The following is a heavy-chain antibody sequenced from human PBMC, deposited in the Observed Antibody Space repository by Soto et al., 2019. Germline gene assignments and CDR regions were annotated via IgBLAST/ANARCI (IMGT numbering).Heavy chain of an antibody. CDR3: ATLVVARTDYYYGTDV. CDR2: IDPRDSET. V-gene: IGHV5-10-1*01. Sequence: GESLKISCKGSGYSFNSYWISWVRQMPGKGLEWMGRIDPRDSETSYSPSFQGHVTMSVDNSISTAYLQWSSLKASDTAIYYCATLVVARTDYYYGTDVWGQGTTVTVSS. D-gene: IGHD3-22*01. CDR1: GYSFNSYW. J-gene: IGHJ6*02.